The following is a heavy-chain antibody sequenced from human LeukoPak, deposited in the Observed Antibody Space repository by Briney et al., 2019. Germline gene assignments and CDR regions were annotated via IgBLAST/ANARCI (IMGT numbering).Heavy chain of an antibody. CDR2: IYSGGST. Sequence: GGSLRLSCAASGFTFSSYGMSWVRQAPGKGLEWVSVIYSGGSTYYADSVKGRFTISRDNSKNTLYLQMNSLRAEDTAVYYCAREAGYCSGGSCYPYYFDYWGQGTLVTVSS. J-gene: IGHJ4*02. CDR1: GFTFSSYG. D-gene: IGHD2-15*01. V-gene: IGHV3-66*01. CDR3: AREAGYCSGGSCYPYYFDY.